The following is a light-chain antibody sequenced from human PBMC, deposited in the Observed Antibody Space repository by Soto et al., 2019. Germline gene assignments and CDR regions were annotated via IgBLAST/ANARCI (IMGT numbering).Light chain of an antibody. V-gene: IGKV1-33*01. CDR2: DAS. CDR3: QQYENLPT. Sequence: IHMTHSPSSLSASLGDIVTITFQASQNINNYLNWYQQKPGRAPKLLIYDASNLEAGVPSRFRGSGSGTDFTFTISRLQPDDIATYYCQQYENLPTFGQGTRLEIK. J-gene: IGKJ5*01. CDR1: QNINNY.